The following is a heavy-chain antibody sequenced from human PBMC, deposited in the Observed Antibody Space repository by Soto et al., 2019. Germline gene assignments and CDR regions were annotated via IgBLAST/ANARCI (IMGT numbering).Heavy chain of an antibody. CDR1: GDSIGTGGYY. J-gene: IGHJ4*02. D-gene: IGHD3-22*01. CDR2: IHYSGNT. V-gene: IGHV4-31*03. CDR3: ATNHDDISGRTPLLLDS. Sequence: QVQLQESGPGLVKPSQTLSLTCTVSGDSIGTGGYYWDWIRQHPGKGPEWIGYIHYSGNTYYNPSLKSRLTIALDTAKNPFSLHLSSVTAADTAVYYCATNHDDISGRTPLLLDSWGQGTLVTVSS.